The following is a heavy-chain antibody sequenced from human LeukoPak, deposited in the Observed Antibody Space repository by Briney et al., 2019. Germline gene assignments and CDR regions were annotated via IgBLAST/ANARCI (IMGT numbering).Heavy chain of an antibody. CDR2: IKQDGSVK. J-gene: IGHJ4*02. D-gene: IGHD5-24*01. Sequence: GGSLRLSCTASGFTFSNYWMYWVRQAPGKGLEWVANIKQDGSVKYHVDSVKGRFTISRDNAKNSLYLQMNSLRAEDTAVYYCARDVDGGFGFDYWGQGTLVTVSS. CDR1: GFTFSNYW. CDR3: ARDVDGGFGFDY. V-gene: IGHV3-7*01.